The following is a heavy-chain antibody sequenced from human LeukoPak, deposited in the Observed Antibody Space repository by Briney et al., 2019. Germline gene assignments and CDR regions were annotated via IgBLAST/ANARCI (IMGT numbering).Heavy chain of an antibody. CDR2: ITTGRGET. D-gene: IGHD6-19*01. V-gene: IGHV1-3*03. CDR1: GYTFTDYA. Sequence: GASVKVSCKASGYTFTDYALYWVRQAPGQSLEWMGWITTGRGETRYSQDFQRRITLTRDKSAYTVYMDLSDLTSEDTAVYYCARGGQQWRGGNYFDSWGQGTLVAVSS. CDR3: ARGGQQWRGGNYFDS. J-gene: IGHJ4*02.